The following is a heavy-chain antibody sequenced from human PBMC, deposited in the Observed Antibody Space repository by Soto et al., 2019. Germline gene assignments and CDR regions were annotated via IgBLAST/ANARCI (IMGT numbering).Heavy chain of an antibody. D-gene: IGHD6-19*01. CDR3: AKVRGEAGIKHSIDY. CDR1: GFTFGSYG. J-gene: IGHJ4*02. CDR2: LSYDGSDK. V-gene: IGHV3-30*18. Sequence: PGGSLRLSCVASGFTFGSYGMHWVRQAPGRGLEWVAVLSYDGSDKYYGDSVKGRFTISRDNSKNTVYLQMNSLRAEDTAVYYCAKVRGEAGIKHSIDYWGQGTLVTVSS.